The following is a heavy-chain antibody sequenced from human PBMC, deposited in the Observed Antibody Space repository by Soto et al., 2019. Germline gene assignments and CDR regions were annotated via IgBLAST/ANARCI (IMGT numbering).Heavy chain of an antibody. Sequence: EVQLLESGGDLVQPGGSLRLSCAASGFTFSSYAMSWVRQAPGKGLEWVSGISDSGGSTYYADSVKGRFTISRDNSKNTLYLQMNSLRAEDTAVYYCANGCGGTCYSRIHYWGQGTRVSVSS. V-gene: IGHV3-23*01. CDR3: ANGCGGTCYSRIHY. CDR2: ISDSGGST. CDR1: GFTFSSYA. J-gene: IGHJ4*02. D-gene: IGHD2-15*01.